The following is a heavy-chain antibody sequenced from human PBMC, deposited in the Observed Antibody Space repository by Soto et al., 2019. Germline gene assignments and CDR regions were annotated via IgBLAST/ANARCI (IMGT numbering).Heavy chain of an antibody. CDR3: ARPSYDFGSGYYQGFDL. Sequence: QVQLVESGGGVVQPGKSLRLSCAASGFTFSSYGMHWVRQAPGKGLEWVAIIWYDGSTKYFADSVKGRFTISRDNSKNMVYLQMNSLRADDTAVYYCARPSYDFGSGYYQGFDLWGQGTLVTVSS. CDR1: GFTFSSYG. D-gene: IGHD3-3*01. V-gene: IGHV3-33*01. CDR2: IWYDGSTK. J-gene: IGHJ5*02.